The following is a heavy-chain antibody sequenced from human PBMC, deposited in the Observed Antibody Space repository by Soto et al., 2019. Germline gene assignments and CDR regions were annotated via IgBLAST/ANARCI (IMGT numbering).Heavy chain of an antibody. V-gene: IGHV3-33*01. J-gene: IGHJ6*03. CDR2: IYYDGSKT. CDR1: GFTFRSHG. CDR3: ARVYGDFYYYYYYMDV. D-gene: IGHD4-17*01. Sequence: PGGSLRLSCAASGFTFRSHGMHWVRQAPGKGLEWVAIIYYDGSKTYYADSVKGRFTISRDNAKNSLYLQMNSLRAEDTAVYYCARVYGDFYYYYYYMDVWGKGTTVTVSS.